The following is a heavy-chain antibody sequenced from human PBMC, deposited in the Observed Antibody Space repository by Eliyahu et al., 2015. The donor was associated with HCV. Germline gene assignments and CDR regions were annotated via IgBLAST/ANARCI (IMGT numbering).Heavy chain of an antibody. J-gene: IGHJ4*02. V-gene: IGHV4-59*01. D-gene: IGHD2-15*01. CDR1: GGSXSNYX. Sequence: QVQLQESGPGLVKPSETLSLTCTVXGGSXSNYXWXWIRQPPGXGLEWIGYIYYSGGTNYNPSLKSRVTISVDTSKNQFSLKLSSVTAADTAVYYCARWARGVYCTGGSCYSPLDYWGQGTLVTVSS. CDR3: ARWARGVYCTGGSCYSPLDY. CDR2: IYYSGGT.